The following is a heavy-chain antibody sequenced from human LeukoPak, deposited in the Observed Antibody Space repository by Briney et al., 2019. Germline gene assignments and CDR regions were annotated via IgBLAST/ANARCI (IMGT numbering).Heavy chain of an antibody. J-gene: IGHJ4*02. CDR3: ARDSSGSYGGFDY. Sequence: PGGSLRLSCAASGFTFSNYGMSWVRQAPGKGLEWVSGISGSGDSTFYADSVKGRFTISRDNSKSTRYLQMNSLRAEDTAVYYCARDSSGSYGGFDYWGQGTLVTVSS. D-gene: IGHD3-22*01. CDR2: ISGSGDST. CDR1: GFTFSNYG. V-gene: IGHV3-23*01.